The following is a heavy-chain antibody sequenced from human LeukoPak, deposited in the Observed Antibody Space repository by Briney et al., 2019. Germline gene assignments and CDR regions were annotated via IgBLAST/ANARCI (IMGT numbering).Heavy chain of an antibody. J-gene: IGHJ3*02. D-gene: IGHD3-22*01. Sequence: PSETLSLTCTVSGGSISSSSYYWGWIRQPPGKGLEWIGSIYYSGSTYYNPSLKSRVTISVDTSKNQFSLKLSSVTAADTAVYYCARVDYYDSSGYYDAFDIWGQGTMVTVSS. CDR2: IYYSGST. CDR1: GGSISSSSYY. V-gene: IGHV4-39*01. CDR3: ARVDYYDSSGYYDAFDI.